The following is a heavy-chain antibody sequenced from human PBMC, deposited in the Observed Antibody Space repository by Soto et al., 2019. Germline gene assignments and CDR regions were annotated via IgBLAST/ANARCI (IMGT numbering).Heavy chain of an antibody. D-gene: IGHD2-15*01. Sequence: QVQLQQWGAGLLKPSETLSLTCAVYGGSFSGYYWSWIRQPPGKGLEWIGEINHSGSTNYNPSLKSRVTISVDTSKNQFSLKLSSVTAADTAVYYCARGTALDSGGSQVAFDIWGQGTMVTVSS. CDR1: GGSFSGYY. CDR3: ARGTALDSGGSQVAFDI. V-gene: IGHV4-34*01. CDR2: INHSGST. J-gene: IGHJ3*02.